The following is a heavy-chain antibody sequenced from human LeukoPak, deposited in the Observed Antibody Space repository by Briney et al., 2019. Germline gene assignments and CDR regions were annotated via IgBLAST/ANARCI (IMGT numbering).Heavy chain of an antibody. CDR3: ASLTSGYCSGGSCRSY. CDR1: GGSISSYY. V-gene: IGHV4-59*06. CDR2: IYYSGST. J-gene: IGHJ4*02. Sequence: SETLSLTCTVSGGSISSYYWSWIRQHPGKGLEWIGYIYYSGSTYYNPSLKSRVTISVDTSKNQFSLKLSSVTAADTAVYYCASLTSGYCSGGSCRSYWGQGTLVTVSS. D-gene: IGHD2-15*01.